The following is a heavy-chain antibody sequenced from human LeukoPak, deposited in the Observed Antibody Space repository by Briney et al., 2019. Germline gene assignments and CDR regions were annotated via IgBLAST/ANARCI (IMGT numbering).Heavy chain of an antibody. D-gene: IGHD3-22*01. J-gene: IGHJ3*02. CDR2: ISSSGSTI. CDR1: GFTFSRYS. CDR3: VRDWYDSSGYYNDAFDI. Sequence: GGSLRLSCAASGFTFSRYSMNWVRQAPGMGLEWVSYISSSGSTIFYADSAKGRFTISRDNAKNSLYLQMSSLRAEDTAVYYCVRDWYDSSGYYNDAFDIWGQGTMVTVSS. V-gene: IGHV3-48*04.